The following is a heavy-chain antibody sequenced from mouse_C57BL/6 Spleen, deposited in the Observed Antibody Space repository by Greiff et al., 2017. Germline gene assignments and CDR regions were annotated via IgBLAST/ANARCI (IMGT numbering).Heavy chain of an antibody. CDR3: ARFDSSGYRSWFAY. CDR1: GYTFTSYW. V-gene: IGHV1-55*01. D-gene: IGHD3-2*02. Sequence: QVQLQQSGAELVKPGASVTMSCKASGYTFTSYWITWVKQRPGQGLEWIGDISPGSGSTNYNEKFKSKATLTVDTSSSTAYMQLSSLTSEDSAVYYCARFDSSGYRSWFAYWGQGTLVTVSA. J-gene: IGHJ3*01. CDR2: ISPGSGST.